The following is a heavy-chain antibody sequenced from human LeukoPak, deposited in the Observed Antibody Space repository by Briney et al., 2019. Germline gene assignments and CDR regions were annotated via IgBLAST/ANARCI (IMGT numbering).Heavy chain of an antibody. J-gene: IGHJ5*02. V-gene: IGHV3-30*04. CDR3: ARSGQLSFFSA. CDR2: ISYDGRNK. D-gene: IGHD6-13*01. CDR1: GFTFSSYA. Sequence: GRSLILSCAASGFTFSSYAMHWVRQAPGKGLEWVAVISYDGRNKYYADSVKGRFTISRDNSKNTLYLQMNSLRAEDTAVYYCARSGQLSFFSAWGQGTLVTVSS.